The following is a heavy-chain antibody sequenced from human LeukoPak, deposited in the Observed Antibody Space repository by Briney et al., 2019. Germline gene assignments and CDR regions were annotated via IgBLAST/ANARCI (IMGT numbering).Heavy chain of an antibody. CDR2: INWNGGST. Sequence: GGSLRLSCAASGFTFDDYGMSWVRQAPGKGLEWVSGINWNGGSTGYADSVKGRFTISRDNAKNSLYLQMNSLRAEDTAVYYCASGPHDYGHYVPLPHYYYMDVWGKGTTVTVSS. D-gene: IGHD4-17*01. V-gene: IGHV3-20*04. J-gene: IGHJ6*03. CDR1: GFTFDDYG. CDR3: ASGPHDYGHYVPLPHYYYMDV.